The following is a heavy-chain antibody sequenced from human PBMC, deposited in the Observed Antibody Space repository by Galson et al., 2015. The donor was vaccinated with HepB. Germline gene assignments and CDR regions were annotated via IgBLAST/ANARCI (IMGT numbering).Heavy chain of an antibody. Sequence: TLSLTCTVSGGSINNAANYWSWIRQLPGKGLEWIGYIYYSGNTQYNPSLKSRLTMSLDTSQNQFSLNLRSVTVADTAVYYCARVYLCKSNCYKTSGGFDPWGQGTLVTASS. V-gene: IGHV4-31*03. J-gene: IGHJ5*02. D-gene: IGHD2/OR15-2a*01. CDR3: ARVYLCKSNCYKTSGGFDP. CDR2: IYYSGNT. CDR1: GGSINNAANY.